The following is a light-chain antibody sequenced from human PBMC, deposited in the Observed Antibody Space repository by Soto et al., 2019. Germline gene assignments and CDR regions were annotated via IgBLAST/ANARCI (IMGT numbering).Light chain of an antibody. Sequence: DIQMTQSPSSLSASVGDRVTLTCRASQSISSYLNWYQQKPGKAPKLLIYAASSLQSGVPSRFSGSGSGTDFTLTISSLQPEDFATYYCQQSYSTPITCGQGTRREIK. J-gene: IGKJ5*01. V-gene: IGKV1-39*01. CDR2: AAS. CDR3: QQSYSTPIT. CDR1: QSISSY.